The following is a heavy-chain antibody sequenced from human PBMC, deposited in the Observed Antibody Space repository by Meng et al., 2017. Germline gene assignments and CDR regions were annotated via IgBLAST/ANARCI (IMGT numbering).Heavy chain of an antibody. CDR2: INHSGST. J-gene: IGHJ5*02. CDR3: ARDYHNWNPKINWFDP. CDR1: GGSFSAYY. V-gene: IGHV4-34*01. D-gene: IGHD1-20*01. Sequence: QVPLQQGRAGLLKPSGPLALPCAVYGGSFSAYYWSWIRQPPGKGLEWIGEINHSGSTNYNPSLKSRVTISVDTSKNQFSLKLSSVTAADTAVYYCARDYHNWNPKINWFDPWGQGTLVTVSS.